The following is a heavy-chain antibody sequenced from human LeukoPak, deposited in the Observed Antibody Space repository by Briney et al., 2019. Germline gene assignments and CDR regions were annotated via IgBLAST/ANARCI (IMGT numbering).Heavy chain of an antibody. CDR3: ARDPADYYDSSGYYYGWFDP. CDR1: GGTFSSYA. Sequence: SVKVSCKASGGTFSSYAISWVRQAPGQGLEWMGWIIPIFGTANYAQKFQGRVTITTDESTSTAYMELSSLRSEDTAVYYCARDPADYYDSSGYYYGWFDPWGQGTLVTVSS. CDR2: IIPIFGTA. J-gene: IGHJ5*02. D-gene: IGHD3-22*01. V-gene: IGHV1-69*05.